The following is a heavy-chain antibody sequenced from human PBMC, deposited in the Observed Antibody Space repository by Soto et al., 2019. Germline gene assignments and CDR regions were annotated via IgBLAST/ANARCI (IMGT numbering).Heavy chain of an antibody. D-gene: IGHD1-26*01. V-gene: IGHV1-2*04. CDR2: INPISGYT. Sequence: QVQLVQSGAEVKKPGASLKVSCKASGHTFTGHYLHWVRQAPGQRLEWMGFINPISGYTYYAQRFQGWVNMTRDTSVSPVYMELTRLTSDDTAIYYCARQRDDTGSYLDYWGQGTLVTVSS. CDR1: GHTFTGHY. CDR3: ARQRDDTGSYLDY. J-gene: IGHJ4*02.